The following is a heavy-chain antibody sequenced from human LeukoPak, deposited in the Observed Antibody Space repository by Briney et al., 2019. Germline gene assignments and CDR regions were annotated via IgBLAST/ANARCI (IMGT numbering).Heavy chain of an antibody. CDR3: AKTMGAIDHDY. V-gene: IGHV3-23*01. Sequence: GGSLRLSCAASGFLFSSFAMTWIRQAPGKGLEWISSISGSGGSTYYADSVKGRFTISRDNSKNTLYLQMNSLRAEDTAVYYCAKTMGAIDHDYWGQGTLVTVSS. CDR1: GFLFSSFA. J-gene: IGHJ4*02. D-gene: IGHD1-26*01. CDR2: ISGSGGST.